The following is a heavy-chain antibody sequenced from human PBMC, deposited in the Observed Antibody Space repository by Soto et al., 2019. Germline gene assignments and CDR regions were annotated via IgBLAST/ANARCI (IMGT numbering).Heavy chain of an antibody. V-gene: IGHV1-69*13. CDR2: IIPIFGTA. Sequence: SVKVSCKASGGTFSSYAISWVRQAPGQGLEWMGGIIPIFGTANYAQKFQGRVTITADESTSTAYMELSSLRSEDTAVYYCALSLKLYDSSGYYFDYWGQGTLVTVSS. J-gene: IGHJ4*02. D-gene: IGHD3-22*01. CDR3: ALSLKLYDSSGYYFDY. CDR1: GGTFSSYA.